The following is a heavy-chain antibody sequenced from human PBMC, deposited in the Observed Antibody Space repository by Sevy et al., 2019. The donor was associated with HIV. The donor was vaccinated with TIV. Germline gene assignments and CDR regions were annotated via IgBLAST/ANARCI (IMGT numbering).Heavy chain of an antibody. CDR3: ARDRSGSYHVSDNWFDP. J-gene: IGHJ5*02. D-gene: IGHD1-26*01. V-gene: IGHV3-74*01. CDR2: IKSDGSST. CDR1: GFTFSSYW. Sequence: QLGGSLRLSCAASGFTFSSYWMHWVRQVPGKGLVWVSRIKSDGSSTSYADSVKGRFTISRDNAKNTLYLQMNSLRAEDTAVYYCARDRSGSYHVSDNWFDPWGQGTLVTVSS.